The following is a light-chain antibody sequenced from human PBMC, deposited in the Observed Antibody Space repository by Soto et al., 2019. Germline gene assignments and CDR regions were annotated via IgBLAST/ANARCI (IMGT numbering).Light chain of an antibody. Sequence: QSVLTQSPSASASLGASVKLTCTLRSGHSSYAIAWHQQQPEKGPRYLMKLNSDGSHSKGDGIPDRFSGSSSGAERYLIISSLQSEDEADYYCQTWGTGIHVFGTGTKLTGL. CDR2: LNSDGSH. V-gene: IGLV4-69*01. J-gene: IGLJ1*01. CDR3: QTWGTGIHV. CDR1: SGHSSYA.